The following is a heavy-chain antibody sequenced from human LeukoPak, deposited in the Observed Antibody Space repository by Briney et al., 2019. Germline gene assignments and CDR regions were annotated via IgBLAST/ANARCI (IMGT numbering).Heavy chain of an antibody. CDR1: GFTFDDYA. CDR3: ARRLWDGSGSYSLYYYYYYMDV. CDR2: INWNGGST. Sequence: GGSLRLSCEASGFTFDDYAMSWVRQAPGKGLEWVSGINWNGGSTGYADSVKGRFTISRDNAKNSLYLQMNSLRAEDTALYYCARRLWDGSGSYSLYYYYYYMDVWGKGTTVTVSS. D-gene: IGHD3-10*01. V-gene: IGHV3-20*04. J-gene: IGHJ6*03.